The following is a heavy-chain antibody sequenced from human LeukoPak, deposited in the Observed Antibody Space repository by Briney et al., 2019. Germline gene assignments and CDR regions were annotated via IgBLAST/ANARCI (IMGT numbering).Heavy chain of an antibody. CDR2: INPNSGGR. J-gene: IGHJ4*02. CDR3: ARFKIYDSRGYYGPFDY. Sequence: GASVKVSCKASGYTFTGYYMHWVRQAPGQGLEWMGRINPNSGGRNYAQKFQGRVTVTRDTSISTAYMELRSLRSDDTAVYYCARFKIYDSRGYYGPFDYWGQGTLVTVSS. CDR1: GYTFTGYY. V-gene: IGHV1-2*06. D-gene: IGHD3-22*01.